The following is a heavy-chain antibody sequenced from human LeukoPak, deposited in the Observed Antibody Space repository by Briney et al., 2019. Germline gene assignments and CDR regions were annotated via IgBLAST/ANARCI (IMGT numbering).Heavy chain of an antibody. CDR2: IYYSGST. CDR3: ARHRYYYRSGSYSGAQYSMDV. CDR1: GGSISSSSYY. V-gene: IGHV4-39*01. J-gene: IGHJ6*03. D-gene: IGHD3-10*01. Sequence: PSETLSLTCTVSGGSISSSSYYGGWIRQPPGRGLECIGSIYYSGSTHYNPSLKSRVTISVYTPKNQFSLKLTSVSAADTAVYYCARHRYYYRSGSYSGAQYSMDVWGKPTTVTICS.